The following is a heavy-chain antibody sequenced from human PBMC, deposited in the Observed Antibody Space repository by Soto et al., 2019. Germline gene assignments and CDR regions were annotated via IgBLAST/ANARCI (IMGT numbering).Heavy chain of an antibody. Sequence: QVQLVQSGAEVKKPGASVKVSCKASGYTFTSYSISWVRQAPGQGLEWMGWISAYNGNTNYAQMLQGTVTMTTDTSTITAYMELRILRSYDTAVYYCARDAPPSHYWAHGPLVTVSS. V-gene: IGHV1-18*04. CDR3: ARDAPPSHY. CDR1: GYTFTSYS. CDR2: ISAYNGNT. J-gene: IGHJ4*01.